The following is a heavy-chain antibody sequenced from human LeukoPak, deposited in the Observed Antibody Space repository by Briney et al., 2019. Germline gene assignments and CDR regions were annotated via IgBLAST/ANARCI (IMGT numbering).Heavy chain of an antibody. CDR2: ISSSSSTI. CDR3: ARGIVAKLYDY. CDR1: GFTFSSYS. V-gene: IGHV3-48*01. J-gene: IGHJ4*02. Sequence: PGGSLRLSCAASGFTFSSYSMNWVRQAPGKGLEWVSYISSSSSTIYYADSVKGRFTISRDNAKNSLYLQMNSLRAEDTAVYYCARGIVAKLYDYWGQGALVTVSS. D-gene: IGHD5-12*01.